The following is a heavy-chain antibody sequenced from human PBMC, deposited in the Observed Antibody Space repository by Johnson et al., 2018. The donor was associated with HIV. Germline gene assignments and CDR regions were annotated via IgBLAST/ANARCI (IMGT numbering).Heavy chain of an antibody. CDR2: ISHDGSNR. D-gene: IGHD6-19*01. Sequence: QVQLVESGGGVVQPGRSLRLSCAASGFTFSYYAMHWVRQAPGKGLEWMAVISHDGSNRYSADSVKGRFTISRDNSKNTLYLQTNSLRGEDTAVYYCARDREYGLAWGWALDIWGQGTMVTVSS. J-gene: IGHJ3*02. CDR1: GFTFSYYA. V-gene: IGHV3-30*04. CDR3: ARDREYGLAWGWALDI.